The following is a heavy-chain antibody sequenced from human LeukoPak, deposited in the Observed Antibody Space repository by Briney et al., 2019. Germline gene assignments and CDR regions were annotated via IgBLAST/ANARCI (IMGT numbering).Heavy chain of an antibody. V-gene: IGHV4-39*07. CDR1: GGSISSGDYY. Sequence: SETLSLTCTVSGGSISSGDYYWGWIRQPPGKGLEWIGSIYYSGSTYYNPSLKSRVTISVDTSKNQFSLKLSSVTAADTAVYYCARVLSSGYYYSPYYYYYMDVWGKGTTVTVSS. J-gene: IGHJ6*03. CDR3: ARVLSSGYYYSPYYYYYMDV. D-gene: IGHD3-22*01. CDR2: IYYSGST.